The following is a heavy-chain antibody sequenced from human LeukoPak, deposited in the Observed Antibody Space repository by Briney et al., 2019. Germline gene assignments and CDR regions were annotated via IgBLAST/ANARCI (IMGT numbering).Heavy chain of an antibody. CDR2: IEQDGSER. J-gene: IGHJ4*02. CDR1: GFIFRSYW. Sequence: GGSLRLSCAASGFIFRSYWMSWVRQAPGKELEWVANIEQDGSERYYVDSVKGRFTISRDNAKNSLYLQMNSLRAEVSAIYYCARDQAVISDYWGQGTLVTVSS. D-gene: IGHD4-11*01. V-gene: IGHV3-7*03. CDR3: ARDQAVISDY.